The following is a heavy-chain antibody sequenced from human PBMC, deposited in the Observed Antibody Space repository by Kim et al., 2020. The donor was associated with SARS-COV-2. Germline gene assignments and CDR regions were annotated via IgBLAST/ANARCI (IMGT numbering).Heavy chain of an antibody. Sequence: GGSLRLSCTTSGFTFFGHAMSWVRQAPGKGLEWVSSIDGSDGTTYYVDSVKGRFSISRDDSRNTLYLQMSALRADDTATYYCLKGGWGWIWDYWDQGTLVTVSS. D-gene: IGHD2-21*01. J-gene: IGHJ4*02. CDR1: GFTFFGHA. CDR2: IDGSDGTT. CDR3: LKGGWGWIWDY. V-gene: IGHV3-23*01.